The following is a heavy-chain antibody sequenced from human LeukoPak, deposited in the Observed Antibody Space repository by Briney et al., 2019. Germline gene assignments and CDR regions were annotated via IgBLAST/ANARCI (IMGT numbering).Heavy chain of an antibody. CDR1: GGSFSAYY. D-gene: IGHD3-22*01. Sequence: SETLSLTCVVYGGSFSAYYWSWIRQPPGKGLEWLGEINNSGSTNYNPSLKSRVTISVDTSKNQFSLKLTSVTAADTAVYYSASSRYYSDSGGYPWSYYFDYWGRGPLVTVSS. J-gene: IGHJ4*02. CDR3: ASSRYYSDSGGYPWSYYFDY. CDR2: INNSGST. V-gene: IGHV4-34*01.